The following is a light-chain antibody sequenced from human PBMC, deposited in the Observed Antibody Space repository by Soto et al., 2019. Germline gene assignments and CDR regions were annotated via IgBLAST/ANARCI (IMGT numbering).Light chain of an antibody. CDR3: QQYYSYPLT. V-gene: IGKV1-8*01. CDR1: QGISSY. Sequence: RMTQSPSALSSSTGPIATITRRASQGISSYLAWYQQKPGKAPKLLIYAASTLQSGVPSRFSGSGSGTDFTLTISCLQSEDFATYYCQQYYSYPLTFGGGTKVDIK. J-gene: IGKJ4*01. CDR2: AAS.